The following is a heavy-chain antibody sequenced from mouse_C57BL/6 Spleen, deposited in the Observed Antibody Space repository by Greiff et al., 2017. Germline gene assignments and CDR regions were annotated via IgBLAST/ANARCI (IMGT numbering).Heavy chain of an antibody. CDR1: GFTFSDYY. D-gene: IGHD3-2*02. CDR3: ARDEDSSGFAY. J-gene: IGHJ3*01. Sequence: EVKLQESEGGLVQPGSSMKLSCTASGFTFSDYYMAWVRQVPEKGLEWVANINYDGSSTYYLDSLKSRFIISGDNAKNILYLQMSSLKSEDTATYYCARDEDSSGFAYWGQGTLVTVSA. CDR2: INYDGSST. V-gene: IGHV5-16*01.